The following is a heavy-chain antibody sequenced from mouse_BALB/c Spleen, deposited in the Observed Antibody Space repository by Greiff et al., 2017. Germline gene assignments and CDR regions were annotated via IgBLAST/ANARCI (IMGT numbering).Heavy chain of an antibody. J-gene: IGHJ3*01. Sequence: EVQGVESGGGLVKPGGSLKLSCAASGFTFSSYAMSWVRQTPEKRLEWVASISSGGSTYYPDSVKGRFTISRDNARNILYLQMSSLRSEDTAMYYCARGDFEAWFAYWGQGTLVTVSA. CDR2: ISSGGST. V-gene: IGHV5-6-5*01. CDR1: GFTFSSYA. CDR3: ARGDFEAWFAY.